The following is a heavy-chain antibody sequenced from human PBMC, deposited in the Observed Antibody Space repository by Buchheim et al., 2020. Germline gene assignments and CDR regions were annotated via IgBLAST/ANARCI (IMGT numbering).Heavy chain of an antibody. CDR1: GFNFNTYG. D-gene: IGHD2-2*01. V-gene: IGHV3-33*08. Sequence: QVQLVESGGGVVQPGRSLRLSCAASGFNFNTYGFHWVRQAPGKGLEWLAVIWDDGSKAFYAASVKGRFTISKDNSKNTVYLQMNSLRGEDTALYYCARDKWESYCSTMTCSTFDWWGQGTL. J-gene: IGHJ4*02. CDR3: ARDKWESYCSTMTCSTFDW. CDR2: IWDDGSKA.